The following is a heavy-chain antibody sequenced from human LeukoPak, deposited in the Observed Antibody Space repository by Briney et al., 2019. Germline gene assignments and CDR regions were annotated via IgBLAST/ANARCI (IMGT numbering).Heavy chain of an antibody. J-gene: IGHJ2*01. Sequence: GGSLRLSCAASGFTVSSNPMSWVRQAPREGLEWVSVIYSAGRSFYPDSVKGRFTVSTDNSKHTLYLQMSSLRAEDTPLYYCARTTPTVTTSSELWGGGTLVSVSS. CDR1: GFTVSSNP. CDR3: ARTTPTVTTSSEL. D-gene: IGHD4-17*01. CDR2: IYSAGRS. V-gene: IGHV3-53*01.